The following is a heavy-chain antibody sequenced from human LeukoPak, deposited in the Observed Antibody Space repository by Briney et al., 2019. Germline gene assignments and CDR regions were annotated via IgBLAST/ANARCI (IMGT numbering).Heavy chain of an antibody. J-gene: IGHJ5*02. CDR3: TRVGCSSTSCMAFDP. V-gene: IGHV4-59*01. D-gene: IGHD2-2*01. Sequence: SETLSLTCTVSGGSISSDYWSWIRQPPGKGLVWIGYIYYRGSTNYNPSLKSRVTISVDTSKNQFSLKLSSVTAADTAVYYCTRVGCSSTSCMAFDPWGQGTLVTVSS. CDR2: IYYRGST. CDR1: GGSISSDY.